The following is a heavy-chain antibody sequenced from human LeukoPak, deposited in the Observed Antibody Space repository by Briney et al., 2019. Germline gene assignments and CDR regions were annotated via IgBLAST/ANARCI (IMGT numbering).Heavy chain of an antibody. Sequence: SETLSLTCTVSGGYISSSSYYWGWIRQPPGKGLEWIGSIYYSGSTYYNPSLKSRVTISLDTSKNQFSLKLSSVTAADTAVYYCARLSTVTTSFDYWGQGTLVTVSS. J-gene: IGHJ4*02. CDR1: GGYISSSSYY. V-gene: IGHV4-39*07. CDR2: IYYSGST. CDR3: ARLSTVTTSFDY. D-gene: IGHD4-17*01.